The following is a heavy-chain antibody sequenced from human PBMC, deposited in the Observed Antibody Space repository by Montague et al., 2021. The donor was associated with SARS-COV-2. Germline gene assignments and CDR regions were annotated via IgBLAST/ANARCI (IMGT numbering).Heavy chain of an antibody. D-gene: IGHD3-3*01. CDR1: GFAFNVWG. CDR2: IGHGGGHS. CDR3: ARDLESGRYFDY. V-gene: IGHV3-33*01. Sequence: SLRLSCAASGFAFNVWGMHWVRQAPGKGLEWVAVIGHGGGHSDYVDSVKGRLTISRVNSKNTLYLQMNSLRAEDTAIYYCARDLESGRYFDYWGQGTLVTVSS. J-gene: IGHJ4*02.